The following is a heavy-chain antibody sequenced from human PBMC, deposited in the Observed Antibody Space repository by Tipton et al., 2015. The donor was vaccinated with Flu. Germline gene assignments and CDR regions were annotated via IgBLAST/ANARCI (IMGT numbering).Heavy chain of an antibody. V-gene: IGHV4-31*01. Sequence: TLSLTCTVSGGSISSGGYYWSWIRQHPGKGLEWIGYIYYSGSTYYNPSLKSLVTISVDTSNNQFSLKLSSVTAADTAVYYCARAPGDYYGSGTYFDYWGQGTLVTVSS. CDR3: ARAPGDYYGSGTYFDY. CDR1: GGSISSGGYY. CDR2: IYYSGST. D-gene: IGHD3-10*01. J-gene: IGHJ4*02.